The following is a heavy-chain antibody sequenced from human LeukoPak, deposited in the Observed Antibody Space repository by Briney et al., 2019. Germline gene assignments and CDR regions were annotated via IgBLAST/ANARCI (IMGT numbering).Heavy chain of an antibody. CDR3: ARGDFWSGYYFY. V-gene: IGHV4-61*02. D-gene: IGHD3-3*01. CDR1: GGSISSGSYY. Sequence: PSQTLSLTCIVSGGSISSGSYYWSWIRQPAGKGLEWIGRIYTSGSTNYNPSLKSRVTISVDTSKNQFSLKLSSVTAADTAVYYCARGDFWSGYYFYWGQGTLVTVSS. CDR2: IYTSGST. J-gene: IGHJ4*02.